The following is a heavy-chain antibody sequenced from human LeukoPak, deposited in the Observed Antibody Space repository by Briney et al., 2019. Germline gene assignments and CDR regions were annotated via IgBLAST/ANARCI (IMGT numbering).Heavy chain of an antibody. Sequence: SETLSLTCTVSGGSIRSHDSIWIRQPPGKGLEWIAYIYYSGSTNYNPSLKSRVTISVDTSTNQFSLKLSSVTAADTAVYYCAIDGTLSSGLAFDIWGQGTMVTVSS. D-gene: IGHD6-19*01. CDR1: GGSIRSHD. CDR3: AIDGTLSSGLAFDI. CDR2: IYYSGST. V-gene: IGHV4-59*11. J-gene: IGHJ3*02.